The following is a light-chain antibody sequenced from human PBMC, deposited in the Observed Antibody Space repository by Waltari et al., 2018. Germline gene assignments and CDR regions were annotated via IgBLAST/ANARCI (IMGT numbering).Light chain of an antibody. CDR2: LGS. Sequence: DIVMTQSPLSLPVTPGEPASISCRSSQSLLHSNGYKYLDWYRQKPGQSPKVLIYLGSNRVSGVPDRFSGSGSGTDFTLKISRVEAEDVGVYYCMQALQTPYTFGQGTKLEIK. CDR3: MQALQTPYT. CDR1: QSLLHSNGYKY. J-gene: IGKJ2*01. V-gene: IGKV2-28*01.